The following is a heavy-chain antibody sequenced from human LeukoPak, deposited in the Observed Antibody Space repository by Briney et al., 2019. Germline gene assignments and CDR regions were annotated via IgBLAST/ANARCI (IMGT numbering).Heavy chain of an antibody. J-gene: IGHJ4*02. D-gene: IGHD3-10*01. V-gene: IGHV3-23*01. CDR2: ISGSGGST. CDR1: GFTFSSYA. CDR3: AKGPWFGELLTFFDY. Sequence: GGSLRLSCAASGFTFSSYAMSWVRQAPGKGLEWVSAISGSGGSTYYADSVKGRFTISRDNSKSTLYLQMNSLRAEDTAVYYGAKGPWFGELLTFFDYWGQGTLVTVSS.